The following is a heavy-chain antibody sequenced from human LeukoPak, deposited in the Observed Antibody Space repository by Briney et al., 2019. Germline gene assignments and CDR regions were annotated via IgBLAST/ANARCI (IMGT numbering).Heavy chain of an antibody. J-gene: IGHJ4*02. CDR2: ISSSGSTI. V-gene: IGHV3-48*03. Sequence: GGPLRLSCAASVFPFSSYEMNWAPQSPGKGVEWVQYISSSGSTIYYADSVKGRFTISRDNAKNSLYLQMNSLRAEDTAVYYCARGKLELRGYYFDYWGQGTLVTVSS. CDR3: ARGKLELRGYYFDY. D-gene: IGHD1-7*01. CDR1: VFPFSSYE.